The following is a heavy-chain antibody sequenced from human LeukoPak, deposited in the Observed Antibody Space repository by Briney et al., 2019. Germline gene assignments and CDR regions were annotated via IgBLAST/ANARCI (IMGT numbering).Heavy chain of an antibody. V-gene: IGHV4-39*01. J-gene: IGHJ5*02. D-gene: IGHD3-3*01. CDR3: AILQYLEWRVNRFYP. Sequence: SETLSLTCSVSGDSVSRSDSYWDWIRQPPGKGVEWIGTIYYSGRTYYSPSLKSRVTMSVDPSNNQFSLNLRSVTAADTAVYYCAILQYLEWRVNRFYPWGQGTLVIVSS. CDR2: IYYSGRT. CDR1: GDSVSRSDSY.